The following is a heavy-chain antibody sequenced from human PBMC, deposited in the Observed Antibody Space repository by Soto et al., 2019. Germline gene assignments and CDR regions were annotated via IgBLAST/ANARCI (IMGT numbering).Heavy chain of an antibody. CDR1: GGSISSYY. J-gene: IGHJ4*02. CDR2: IYYSGST. D-gene: IGHD3-16*01. V-gene: IGHV4-59*08. Sequence: PSETLSLTCTVSGGSISSYYWSWIRQPPGKGLEWIGYIYYSGSTNYNPSLKSRVTISVDTSKNQFSLKLSSVTAADTAVYYCATFGEKYYFDYWGQGTLVTVSS. CDR3: ATFGEKYYFDY.